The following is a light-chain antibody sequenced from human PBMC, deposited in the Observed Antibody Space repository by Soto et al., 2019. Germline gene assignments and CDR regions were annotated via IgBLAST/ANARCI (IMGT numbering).Light chain of an antibody. CDR2: RNN. J-gene: IGLJ2*01. CDR3: ATWDDSLSVL. CDR1: SSNIGSNY. V-gene: IGLV1-47*01. Sequence: QSVLTQPPSASGTPGQRVTMSCSGSSSNIGSNYVYWYQQLPGTAPKVLLYRNNQRPSGVPDRFSGSKSGTSASLAISGLRSEDEADYYCATWDDSLSVLFGGGTKLTVL.